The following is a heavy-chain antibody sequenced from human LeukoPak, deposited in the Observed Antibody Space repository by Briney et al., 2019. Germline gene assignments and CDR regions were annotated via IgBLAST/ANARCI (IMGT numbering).Heavy chain of an antibody. Sequence: SETLSLTCAVYGGSFSGYYWSWIRQPPGKGLEWIGEINHSGSTNYNPSLKSRVTISADTSKNQFSLKLSSVTAADTAVYYCARWETTGNFDYWGQGTLVTVSS. V-gene: IGHV4-34*01. CDR3: ARWETTGNFDY. CDR1: GGSFSGYY. J-gene: IGHJ4*02. D-gene: IGHD4-17*01. CDR2: INHSGST.